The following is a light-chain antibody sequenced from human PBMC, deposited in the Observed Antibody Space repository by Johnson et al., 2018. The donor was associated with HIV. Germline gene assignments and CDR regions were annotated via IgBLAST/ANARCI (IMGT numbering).Light chain of an antibody. CDR1: SSNIGNNY. CDR3: GTWDSSLSVSG. V-gene: IGLV1-51*02. Sequence: QPVLTQPPSVSAAPGQKVTISCSGSSSNIGNNYVSWYQQLPGTAPKLLIYENSKRPSGIPDRFSGSKSGTSATLGITGLQTGDEADYYCGTWDSSLSVSGFGSGTKVTVL. J-gene: IGLJ1*01. CDR2: ENS.